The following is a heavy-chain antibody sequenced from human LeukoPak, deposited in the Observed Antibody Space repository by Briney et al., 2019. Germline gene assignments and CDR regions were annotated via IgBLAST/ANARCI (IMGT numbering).Heavy chain of an antibody. Sequence: ASVEVSCKASGYSFADYYVHWVRQAPGQGLEWMGWIKPNSGDTRSAQKFQGRVTMTRDTSISTAYMELSSLRYDDTAVYYCATNILVRDIINWFDPWGQGTLVTVSS. CDR2: IKPNSGDT. J-gene: IGHJ5*02. CDR3: ATNILVRDIINWFDP. CDR1: GYSFADYY. D-gene: IGHD3-10*01. V-gene: IGHV1-2*02.